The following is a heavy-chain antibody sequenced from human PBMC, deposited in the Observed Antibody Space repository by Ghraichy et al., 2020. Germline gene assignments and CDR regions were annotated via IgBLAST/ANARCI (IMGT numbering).Heavy chain of an antibody. V-gene: IGHV3-30*03. CDR2: ISNDGNNK. Sequence: LSLTCAASGFMFSDFGMQWVRQAPGKGLEWVAVISNDGNNKYYADSVKGRFTISRDTPKNTLYLQMNSLRTDDTAVYYCARPRWSNYYYFGMNIWGQGTTVTVSS. J-gene: IGHJ6*02. CDR1: GFMFSDFG. CDR3: ARPRWSNYYYFGMNI. D-gene: IGHD4-23*01.